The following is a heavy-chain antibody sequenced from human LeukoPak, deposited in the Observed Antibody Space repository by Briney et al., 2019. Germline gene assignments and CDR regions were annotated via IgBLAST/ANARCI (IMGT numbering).Heavy chain of an antibody. V-gene: IGHV3-30*04. CDR3: ARDPSGYESSYYYYYYMDV. CDR1: GFTFSSYA. D-gene: IGHD5-12*01. CDR2: ISYDGSNK. J-gene: IGHJ6*03. Sequence: GGSLRLSCAASGFTFSSYAMHWVRQAPGKGLEWVAVISYDGSNKYYADSVKGRFTISRDNSKNTLDLQMNSLRAEDTAVYYCARDPSGYESSYYYYYYMDVWGKGTTVTVSS.